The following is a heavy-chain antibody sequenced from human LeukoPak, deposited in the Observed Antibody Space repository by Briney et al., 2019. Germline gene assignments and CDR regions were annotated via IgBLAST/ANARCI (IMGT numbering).Heavy chain of an antibody. CDR2: ISDSGSTI. Sequence: PGGSLRLSCAASGFTFSSFEMNWVRQAPGKGLEWVSYISDSGSTIYYADSVKGRFTISRDNAKRSLYLQMNSLRAEDTAVYYCARDSNHYDGNGYYDAFDVWGQGTMVTVSS. J-gene: IGHJ3*01. V-gene: IGHV3-48*03. CDR1: GFTFSSFE. CDR3: ARDSNHYDGNGYYDAFDV. D-gene: IGHD3-22*01.